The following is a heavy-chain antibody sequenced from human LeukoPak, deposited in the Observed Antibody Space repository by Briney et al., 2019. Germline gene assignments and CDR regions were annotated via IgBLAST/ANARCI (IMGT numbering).Heavy chain of an antibody. D-gene: IGHD2-21*02. V-gene: IGHV4-30-4*01. CDR2: IYYSGST. J-gene: IGHJ3*02. Sequence: PSQTLSLTCTVSGGSISSGDYYWSWIRQPPGKGLEWIGYIYYSGSTYYNPSLKSRDTISVDTSKNRFSLKLSSVTAADTAVYYCARLVVVTARGAFDIWGQGTMVTVSS. CDR3: ARLVVVTARGAFDI. CDR1: GGSISSGDYY.